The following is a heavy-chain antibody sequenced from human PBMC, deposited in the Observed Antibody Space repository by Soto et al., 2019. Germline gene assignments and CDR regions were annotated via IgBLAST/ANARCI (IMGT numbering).Heavy chain of an antibody. J-gene: IGHJ6*02. D-gene: IGHD6-13*01. CDR3: ARPDRLLVPGDYYYYGMDV. Sequence: PWESRKIACTGSGYSLTSYWNSWVRQMRGKGREWMWRIDPSDSYTNYSPSFQGHVTISADKSISTAYLQWSSLKASDTAMYYCARPDRLLVPGDYYYYGMDVWGQGTTVHVSS. CDR2: IDPSDSYT. CDR1: GYSLTSYW. V-gene: IGHV5-10-1*01.